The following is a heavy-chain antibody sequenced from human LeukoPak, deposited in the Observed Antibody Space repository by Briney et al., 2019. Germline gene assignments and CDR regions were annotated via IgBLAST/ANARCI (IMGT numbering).Heavy chain of an antibody. V-gene: IGHV1-18*04. Sequence: WASVKVSCKASGYTFTSYGISWVRQAPGQGLEWMGSISPYNGNTNYAERLQGRVIMTTDTSTRTAYMELRSLRSDDTAVFYCARDQYDYVWGSYRPYFDYWGQGTLVTVSS. CDR1: GYTFTSYG. CDR2: ISPYNGNT. D-gene: IGHD3-16*02. CDR3: ARDQYDYVWGSYRPYFDY. J-gene: IGHJ4*02.